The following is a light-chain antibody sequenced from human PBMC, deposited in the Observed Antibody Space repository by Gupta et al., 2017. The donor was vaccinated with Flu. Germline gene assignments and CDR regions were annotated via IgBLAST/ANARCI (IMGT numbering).Light chain of an antibody. CDR3: QQRNSYPLHS. J-gene: IGKJ3*01. CDR2: AAS. CDR1: PGIRSY. V-gene: IGKV1-9*01. Sequence: SFLSASVGDTVTITCRASPGIRSYLDWHKQKPGKAPKLLTYAASTWQSGVPSRLGHSHSGKEFTLTISSRHPEDFATYYCQQRNSYPLHSFGHGTNLDIK.